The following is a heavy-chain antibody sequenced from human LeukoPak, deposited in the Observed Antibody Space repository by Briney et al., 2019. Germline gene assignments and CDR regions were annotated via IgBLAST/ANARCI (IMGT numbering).Heavy chain of an antibody. J-gene: IGHJ6*02. V-gene: IGHV1-8*01. CDR3: ARGLDSSSRYPWGYYYYGMDV. Sequence: ASVKVSCKASGYTFTSYDINWVRQATGQGPEWMGWMNPNSGNTGYAQKFQGRVTMTRNTSISTAYMELSSLRSEDTAVYYCARGLDSSSRYPWGYYYYGMDVWGQGTTVTVSS. CDR2: MNPNSGNT. D-gene: IGHD6-13*01. CDR1: GYTFTSYD.